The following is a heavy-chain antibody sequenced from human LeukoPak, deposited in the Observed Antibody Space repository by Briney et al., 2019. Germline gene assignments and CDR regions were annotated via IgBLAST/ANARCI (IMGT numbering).Heavy chain of an antibody. V-gene: IGHV3-23*01. J-gene: IGHJ4*02. D-gene: IGHD3-10*01. CDR2: ISDSGGST. CDR1: GFIFTSYA. Sequence: GGSLRLSCAASGFIFTSYAMSWVRQAPGKGLEWVSVISDSGGSTYFADSVKGRFTISRDNSKNTLYLQMNRLRAEDTAIYYCAKAPPLWFSAIDYWGLGTLVTVSS. CDR3: AKAPPLWFSAIDY.